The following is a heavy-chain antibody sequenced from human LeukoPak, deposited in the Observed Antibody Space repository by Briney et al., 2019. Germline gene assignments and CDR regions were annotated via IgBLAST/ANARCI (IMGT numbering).Heavy chain of an antibody. CDR1: GGYIGDYY. CDR2: IHYSGNT. CDR3: ARESPPDAFDI. V-gene: IGHV4-30-4*01. Sequence: SQTLSLTCTVSGGYIGDYYWSWIRQPPGQGLEWLGYIHYSGNTYYNPSLKSRLIISIDASKNQFSLNLSSVTAADTAVYYRARESPPDAFDIWGRGTVVTVSS. J-gene: IGHJ3*02.